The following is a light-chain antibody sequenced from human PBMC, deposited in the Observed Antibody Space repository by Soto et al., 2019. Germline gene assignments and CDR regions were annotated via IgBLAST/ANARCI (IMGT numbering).Light chain of an antibody. Sequence: IVLTQSPHLLSVSRGERASLSCRARQTVGASLAWYQQKPGQAPRLLLYRISTRATGIPARFSGSGSGTEFTLTINSLQSEDFAVYYCQQHYQWPITFGQGTRLEIK. CDR3: QQHYQWPIT. J-gene: IGKJ5*01. V-gene: IGKV3D-15*01. CDR2: RIS. CDR1: QTVGAS.